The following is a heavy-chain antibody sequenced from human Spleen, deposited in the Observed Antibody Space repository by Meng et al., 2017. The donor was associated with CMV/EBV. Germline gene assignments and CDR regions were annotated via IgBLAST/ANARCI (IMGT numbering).Heavy chain of an antibody. D-gene: IGHD3-3*01. CDR1: GFTFSSYD. J-gene: IGHJ3*01. CDR2: IGTAGDT. V-gene: IGHV3-13*03. CDR3: AKDLGYYTHDTFDV. Sequence: GESLKISCAACGFTFSSYDMHWVRQATGKGLEWVSAIGTAGDTYYPGSVKGQFTISRENAKNSLYLQMNSLRPEDTAQYYCAKDLGYYTHDTFDVWGQGTMVTVSS.